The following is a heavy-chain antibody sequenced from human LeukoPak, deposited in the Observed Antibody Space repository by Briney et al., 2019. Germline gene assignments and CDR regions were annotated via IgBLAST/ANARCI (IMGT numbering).Heavy chain of an antibody. V-gene: IGHV3-23*01. J-gene: IGHJ4*02. CDR1: GFTFRSYA. D-gene: IGHD1-26*01. Sequence: GGSLRLSCAASGFTFRSYAMTWVRQAPGKGLEWVATISGSGVMTYYADSVKGRFTVSGDNSKNTLYLQMSSLTAADTAVYYCAKDRSIGTYYTFDHWGQGTLVTVSS. CDR3: AKDRSIGTYYTFDH. CDR2: ISGSGVMT.